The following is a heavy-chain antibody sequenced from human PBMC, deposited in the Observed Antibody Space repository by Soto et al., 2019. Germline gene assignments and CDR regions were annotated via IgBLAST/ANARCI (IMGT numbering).Heavy chain of an antibody. J-gene: IGHJ4*02. V-gene: IGHV2-5*02. Sequence: QITLKESGPTLVKPTQTLTLTCTFSGFSLNTAIVGVGWIRQPPGKALEWLALIYWDDNKRYSPSLKSRLTITKDTSKNQVVLTMTNMDPVDTATYYCAHVNDNDDTSDYWGQGTLVTVSS. CDR1: GFSLNTAIVG. CDR3: AHVNDNDDTSDY. D-gene: IGHD1-1*01. CDR2: IYWDDNK.